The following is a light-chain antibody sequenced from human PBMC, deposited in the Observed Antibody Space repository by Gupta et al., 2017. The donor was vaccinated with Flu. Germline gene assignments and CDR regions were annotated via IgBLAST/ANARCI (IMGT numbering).Light chain of an antibody. V-gene: IGLV2-11*01. Sequence: QSALTQPRSVSVPPGQSVTISCTGTSSDVGGYNYVSWYQQHPGKAPKRMIYDVSKRPSGVPDRFSGSKSGNTDSLTISGLQAEDEAEYYCCSYAGSYTWVFGGGTKLTVL. CDR3: CSYAGSYTWV. J-gene: IGLJ3*02. CDR2: DVS. CDR1: SSDVGGYNY.